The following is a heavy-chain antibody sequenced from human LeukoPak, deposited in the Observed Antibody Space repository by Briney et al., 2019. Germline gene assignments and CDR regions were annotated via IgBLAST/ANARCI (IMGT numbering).Heavy chain of an antibody. Sequence: SETLSLTCTVSGGSISSYDWSWIRQPPGKGLEWIGDIYYSGSTNYNPSLKNRVTISVDASKYQSSLKLSSVTAADTAVYYCARGLYYYDSSGYDSDEYYHYYYYMDVWGKGTTVTISS. J-gene: IGHJ6*03. CDR1: GGSISSYD. V-gene: IGHV4-59*01. CDR2: IYYSGST. CDR3: ARGLYYYDSSGYDSDEYYHYYYYMDV. D-gene: IGHD3-22*01.